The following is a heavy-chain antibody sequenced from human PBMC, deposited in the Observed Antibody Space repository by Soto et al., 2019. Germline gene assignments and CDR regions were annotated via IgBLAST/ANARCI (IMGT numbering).Heavy chain of an antibody. CDR2: IDPSDSYT. J-gene: IGHJ6*02. V-gene: IGHV5-10-1*01. D-gene: IGHD6-13*01. Sequence: GGSLKISCXGSGYSFTSYWMSWVRQMPGKGVEWMGRIDPSDSYTNYRPSFQGHVTIAADKSISNAHLQWSRLNASDTAMYYCARHPNNSIAAGDPYYYYYGMDVWGQGTTVTVSS. CDR3: ARHPNNSIAAGDPYYYYYGMDV. CDR1: GYSFTSYW.